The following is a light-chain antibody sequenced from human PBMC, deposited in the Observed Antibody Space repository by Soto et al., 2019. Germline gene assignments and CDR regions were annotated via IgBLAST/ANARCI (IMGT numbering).Light chain of an antibody. CDR3: QQRSNWPTT. CDR2: DAS. Sequence: EIVLTHSPATLSLSPGERATLSCRASQSVSSYLAWYQQKPGQAPRLLIYDASNRATGIPARFSGSGSGTDFTLTISSLEPEDFAVYYCQQRSNWPTTFGQGTK. CDR1: QSVSSY. V-gene: IGKV3-11*01. J-gene: IGKJ2*01.